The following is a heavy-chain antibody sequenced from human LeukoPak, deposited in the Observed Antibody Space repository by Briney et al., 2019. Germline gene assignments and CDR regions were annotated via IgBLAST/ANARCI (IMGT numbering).Heavy chain of an antibody. Sequence: SETLSLTCTVSGGSISGYYWSWIRQPPGKGPEWIGYIYYSGSTNYNPSLKSRVTISVDTSKNQFPLKMNSVTAADTAVYYCARLASSGWSHCDYWGQGTLVTVSS. CDR1: GGSISGYY. CDR3: ARLASSGWSHCDY. CDR2: IYYSGST. D-gene: IGHD6-19*01. V-gene: IGHV4-59*08. J-gene: IGHJ4*02.